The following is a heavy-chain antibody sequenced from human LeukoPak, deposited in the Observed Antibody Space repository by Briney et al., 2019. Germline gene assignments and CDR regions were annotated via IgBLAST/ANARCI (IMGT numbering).Heavy chain of an antibody. CDR2: ISSRGTTT. D-gene: IGHD4-17*01. CDR1: GFTFRDYY. CDR3: AREPHMTTVTTPYFDP. V-gene: IGHV3-11*04. J-gene: IGHJ5*02. Sequence: PGGSLRLSCLASGFTFRDYYMTWIRQAPGKGLEWISFISSRGTTTDYADSVKGRFTISRDNANNSLYLQMNSLRAEDTAVYYCAREPHMTTVTTPYFDPWGQGTLVTVSS.